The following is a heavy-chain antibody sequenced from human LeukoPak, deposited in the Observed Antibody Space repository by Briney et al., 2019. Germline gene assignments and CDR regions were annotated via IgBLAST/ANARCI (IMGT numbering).Heavy chain of an antibody. J-gene: IGHJ5*02. D-gene: IGHD1-1*01. CDR1: GGSISSYY. V-gene: IGHV4-59*01. Sequence: SETLSLTCTVSGGSISSYYWSWIRQPPGKGLEWIGYIYYSGSTNYNPSLKSRVTISVDTSKNQFSLKLSSVTAADTAVYYCARDIVERAGDNWFDPWGQGTLVTVSS. CDR3: ARDIVERAGDNWFDP. CDR2: IYYSGST.